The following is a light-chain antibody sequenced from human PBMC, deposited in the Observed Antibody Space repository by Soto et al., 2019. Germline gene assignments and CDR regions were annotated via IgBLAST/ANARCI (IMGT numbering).Light chain of an antibody. CDR3: QQRINWPET. CDR2: DAS. CDR1: QTVRNNY. J-gene: IGKJ4*01. V-gene: IGKV3D-20*02. Sequence: EFVLTQSPGTLSLSPGERATLSCRASQTVRNNYLAWYQQKPGQAPRLLIYDASSRATGIPDRFSGGGSGTDFTLTISRLEPEDFAVYYCQQRINWPETFGGGTKVDIK.